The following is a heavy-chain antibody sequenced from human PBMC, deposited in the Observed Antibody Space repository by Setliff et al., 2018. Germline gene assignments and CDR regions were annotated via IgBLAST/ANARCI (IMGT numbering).Heavy chain of an antibody. D-gene: IGHD6-19*01. J-gene: IGHJ3*02. Sequence: HGESLKISCKGSGYSFTSYWIGWVRQMPGKGLEWMGIIYPGDSDTGYSPSFQGQVTISADKSISTAYLQWSSLKASDTAMYYCARQAVAGSDAFDIWGQGTRVTVSS. V-gene: IGHV5-51*01. CDR1: GYSFTSYW. CDR3: ARQAVAGSDAFDI. CDR2: IYPGDSDT.